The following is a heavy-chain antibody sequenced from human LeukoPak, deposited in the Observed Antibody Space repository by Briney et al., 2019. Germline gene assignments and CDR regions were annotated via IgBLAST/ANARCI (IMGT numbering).Heavy chain of an antibody. CDR3: AFSEVGTTKVFDY. J-gene: IGHJ4*01. V-gene: IGHV4-4*07. CDR2: ISTNGDT. D-gene: IGHD1-26*01. CDR1: GDSIRNYY. Sequence: PSETLSLTCTVSGDSIRNYYWSWIRQPAGKGLEWIGRISTNGDTNYNPSLNSRVTMSIDESRNQFSLKLNSVTAADTAVYYCAFSEVGTTKVFDYWGQGLVVTVAS.